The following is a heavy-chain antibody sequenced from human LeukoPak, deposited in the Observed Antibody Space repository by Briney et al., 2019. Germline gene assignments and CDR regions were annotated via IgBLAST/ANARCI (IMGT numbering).Heavy chain of an antibody. CDR2: IWDDGNNK. J-gene: IGHJ5*02. D-gene: IGHD3-10*01. V-gene: IGHV3-33*01. Sequence: GGSLRLSCAASGFSFSNYGMHWVRQAPGKRLEWVAVIWDDGNNKRYANSVNGRSTISRDNSENTLYLQMNGLTAEDTAMYYCARDSYQDYYGRFAPWGQGTLVIVSS. CDR1: GFSFSNYG. CDR3: ARDSYQDYYGRFAP.